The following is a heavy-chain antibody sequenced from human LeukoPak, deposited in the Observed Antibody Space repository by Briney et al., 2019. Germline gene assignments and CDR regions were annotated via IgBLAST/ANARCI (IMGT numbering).Heavy chain of an antibody. V-gene: IGHV3-11*04. J-gene: IGHJ6*03. Sequence: PGGSLRLSCAASGFTFSDYYMSWIRQDPGKGMEWVSYISSSGSTIYYADSVKGRFTISRDNAKNSLYLQMNSLRAEDTAVYFCARVEATTGRNYHYYYMDVWGKGTTVTVSS. CDR2: ISSSGSTI. CDR1: GFTFSDYY. D-gene: IGHD1-1*01. CDR3: ARVEATTGRNYHYYYMDV.